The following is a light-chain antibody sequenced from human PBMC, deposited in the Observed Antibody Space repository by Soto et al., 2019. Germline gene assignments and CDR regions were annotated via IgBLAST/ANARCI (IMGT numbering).Light chain of an antibody. CDR1: QSVSSSY. Sequence: EIVLTQSPGTLSLSPGERATLSCRASQSVSSSYLAWYQQKPGQAPRLLIYVASSRATGIPDRFSGSGSGTDFTLTISRLEPEDFAVYYCQQYGSSRTFGQGTKV. CDR2: VAS. CDR3: QQYGSSRT. J-gene: IGKJ1*01. V-gene: IGKV3-20*01.